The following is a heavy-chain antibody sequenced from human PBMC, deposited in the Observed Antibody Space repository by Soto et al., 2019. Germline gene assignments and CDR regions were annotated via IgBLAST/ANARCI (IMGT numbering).Heavy chain of an antibody. V-gene: IGHV1-69*13. J-gene: IGHJ6*02. CDR1: GGTFSSYA. Sequence: GASVKVSCKASGGTFSSYAISWVRQAPGQGLEWMGGIIPIFGTANYAQKFQGRVTITADESTSTAYMELSSLRSEDTAVYYCARGVPVTTPIYYYYGMDVWGQGTTVTVSS. CDR3: ARGVPVTTPIYYYYGMDV. CDR2: IIPIFGTA. D-gene: IGHD4-4*01.